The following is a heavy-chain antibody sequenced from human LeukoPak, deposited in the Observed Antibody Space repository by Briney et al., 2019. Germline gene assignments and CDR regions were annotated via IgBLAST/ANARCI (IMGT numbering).Heavy chain of an antibody. CDR2: ISSSSSYV. J-gene: IGHJ5*02. V-gene: IGHV3-21*04. D-gene: IGHD3-10*01. CDR1: GFTFSSYS. Sequence: GGSLRLSCAASGFTFSSYSMNWVRQAPGKGLEWVSSISSSSSYVYYADSVKGRFTISRDNAKNSLYLQMNSLRAEDTAVYYCARHIRKYYYGSGSYCWFDPWGQGTLVTVSS. CDR3: ARHIRKYYYGSGSYCWFDP.